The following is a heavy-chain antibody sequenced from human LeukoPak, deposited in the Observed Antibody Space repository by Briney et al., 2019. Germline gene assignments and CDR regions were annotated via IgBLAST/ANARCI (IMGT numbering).Heavy chain of an antibody. CDR3: ARAADDAFDI. D-gene: IGHD6-25*01. V-gene: IGHV4-30-4*01. CDR2: IYYSGNT. J-gene: IGHJ3*02. Sequence: SQTLSLTCSVSGGSISSGVYFWSWLRQPPGKGLEWIGYIYYSGNTYYTPSLKSRVTISVDTAKNQFSLNLTSVNAADTAVYYCARAADDAFDIWGQGTMVTVSS. CDR1: GGSISSGVYF.